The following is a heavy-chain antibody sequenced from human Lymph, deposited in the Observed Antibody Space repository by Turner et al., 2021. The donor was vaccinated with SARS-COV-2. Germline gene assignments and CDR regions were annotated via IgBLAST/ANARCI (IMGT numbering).Heavy chain of an antibody. CDR2: ISYDGSNK. V-gene: IGHV3-30*18. Sequence: QVQLVESGGGGVQPGRSLTISCAASGFTFNTYGMHWVRQAPGKGLEWVAVISYDGSNKYYADSVKSRFTISRDNTKNTLYLQMNSLRVEDTAVYYCAKGVGSGYLNFDYWGQGTLVTVSS. CDR1: GFTFNTYG. CDR3: AKGVGSGYLNFDY. D-gene: IGHD3-3*01. J-gene: IGHJ4*02.